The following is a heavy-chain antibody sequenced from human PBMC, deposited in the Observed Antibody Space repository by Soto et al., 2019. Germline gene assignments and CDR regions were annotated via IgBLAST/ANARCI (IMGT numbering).Heavy chain of an antibody. CDR1: GGSFSGYC. CDR2: INHSGST. CDR3: ARGKPHCSSTSCYPSGLVAFDI. Sequence: SSETLSLTCAVYGGSFSGYCWSWIRQPPGKGLEWIGEINHSGSTNYNPSLKSRVTISVDTSKNQFSLKLSSVTAADTAVYYCARGKPHCSSTSCYPSGLVAFDIWGQGTMVTVSS. D-gene: IGHD2-2*01. J-gene: IGHJ3*02. V-gene: IGHV4-34*01.